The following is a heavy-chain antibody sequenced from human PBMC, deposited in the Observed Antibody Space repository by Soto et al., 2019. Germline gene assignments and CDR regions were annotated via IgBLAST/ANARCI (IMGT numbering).Heavy chain of an antibody. D-gene: IGHD6-13*01. CDR1: GYTFTSYG. CDR2: INAANGDT. CDR3: VRRLVSATGIDCFDP. J-gene: IGHJ5*02. Sequence: QVQLVQSGTEVKKPGASVKVSCKASGYTFTSYGIHWVRQAPGQRLEWMGWINAANGDTKYSPKFHGRVTITRVTSASTAYMELSSLRSEDTAVYYCVRRLVSATGIDCFDPWGQGTLVTVSS. V-gene: IGHV1-3*01.